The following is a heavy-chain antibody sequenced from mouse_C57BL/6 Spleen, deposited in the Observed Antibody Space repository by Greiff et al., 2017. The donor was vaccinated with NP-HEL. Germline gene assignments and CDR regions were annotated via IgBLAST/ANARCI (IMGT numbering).Heavy chain of an antibody. J-gene: IGHJ4*01. CDR3: APGSSYVGNAMDY. V-gene: IGHV14-3*01. D-gene: IGHD1-1*01. CDR2: IDPENGNT. Sequence: VQLQQSVAELVRPGASVKLSCTASGFNIKNTYMHWVKQRPEQGLEWIGRIDPENGNTKYAPQFQGKATITADPSSNTAYLQLSSLTSEDTAIYYCAPGSSYVGNAMDYWGQGTSLTVSS. CDR1: GFNIKNTY.